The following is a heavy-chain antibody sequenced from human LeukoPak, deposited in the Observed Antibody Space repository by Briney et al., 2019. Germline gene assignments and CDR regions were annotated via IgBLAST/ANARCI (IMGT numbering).Heavy chain of an antibody. CDR2: ISGSGGST. J-gene: IGHJ4*02. CDR1: GFTFSSYG. CDR3: AKVPNYYGSGSYFDY. V-gene: IGHV3-23*01. Sequence: PGGSLRLSCAASGFTFSSYGMSWVRQAPGKGLEWVSAISGSGGSTYYADSVKGRFTISRDNSKNTLYLQMNSLRAEDTAVYYCAKVPNYYGSGSYFDYWGQGTLVTVSS. D-gene: IGHD3-10*01.